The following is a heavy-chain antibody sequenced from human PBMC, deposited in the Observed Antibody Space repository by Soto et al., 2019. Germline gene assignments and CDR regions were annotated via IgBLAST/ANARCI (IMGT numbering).Heavy chain of an antibody. J-gene: IGHJ6*02. Sequence: ASVKVSCKASRAAFSKFIVTWVRQAPGVGLEWVGGIIPIFGTANYAQKFQGRVTITAEESTSTSYMEVNNLRSEDTAVYYCAKVRYSSPMGYYYGMDVWGQGTTVTSP. CDR2: IIPIFGTA. V-gene: IGHV1-69*13. CDR1: RAAFSKFI. CDR3: AKVRYSSPMGYYYGMDV. D-gene: IGHD6-19*01.